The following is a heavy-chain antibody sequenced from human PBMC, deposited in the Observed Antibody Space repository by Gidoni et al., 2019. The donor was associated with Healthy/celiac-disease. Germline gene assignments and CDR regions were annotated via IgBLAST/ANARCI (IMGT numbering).Heavy chain of an antibody. CDR1: CFTFTSSS. J-gene: IGHJ3*02. V-gene: IGHV1-58*01. D-gene: IGHD3-10*01. Sequence: MQLVQSGHEVKNPAPSVKVSCQASCFTFTSSSVQWVRQARGQRHGWIGWIVVGSSNTSYAQKFQETVTITSDMSTSTAYMELSSLRSEDTAVYSCAAYLITMVRGEAFDIWGQGTMVTVSS. CDR2: IVVGSSNT. CDR3: AAYLITMVRGEAFDI.